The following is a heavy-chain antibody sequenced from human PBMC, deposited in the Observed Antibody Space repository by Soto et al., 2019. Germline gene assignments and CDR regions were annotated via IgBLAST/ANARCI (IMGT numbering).Heavy chain of an antibody. J-gene: IGHJ4*02. Sequence: PSETLSLTCSVSGASIYNGDYYWSWIRQPPGKGLEWIGYIYYSGSTYYNPSLKSRVTISVDTSKNQFSLRLSSVTAADTAVYYCARDPYDVYDTRTPDWGQGTLVNVSS. CDR2: IYYSGST. CDR3: ARDPYDVYDTRTPD. CDR1: GASIYNGDYY. V-gene: IGHV4-30-4*01. D-gene: IGHD3-9*01.